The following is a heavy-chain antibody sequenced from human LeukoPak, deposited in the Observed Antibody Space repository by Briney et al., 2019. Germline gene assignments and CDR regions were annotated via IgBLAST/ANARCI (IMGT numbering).Heavy chain of an antibody. Sequence: PGGSLRLSCAASGFTFSSYGMHWVRQAPGKGLEWVAFIRYDGSNKYYADSVKGRFTISRDNSENTLYLQMNSLRAEDTAVYYCARAHHRRVYDYVWGSYPYWGQGTLVTVSS. D-gene: IGHD3-16*02. CDR1: GFTFSSYG. J-gene: IGHJ4*02. CDR3: ARAHHRRVYDYVWGSYPY. CDR2: IRYDGSNK. V-gene: IGHV3-30*02.